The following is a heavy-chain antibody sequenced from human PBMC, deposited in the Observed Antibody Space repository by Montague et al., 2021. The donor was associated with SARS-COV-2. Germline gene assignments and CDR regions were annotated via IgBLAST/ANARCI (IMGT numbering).Heavy chain of an antibody. CDR3: KRAVWGFQDY. Sequence: CAISGDSVSSNSVSWNWIRQSPSRGLEWLGRTYYRSKWSNEYALSVKSRITITPDTSKNQLSLQLTSVTPEDTAVYYCKRAVWGFQDYWGQGSLVTVSS. V-gene: IGHV6-1*01. D-gene: IGHD3-16*01. CDR2: TYYRSKWSN. CDR1: GDSVSSNSVS. J-gene: IGHJ4*02.